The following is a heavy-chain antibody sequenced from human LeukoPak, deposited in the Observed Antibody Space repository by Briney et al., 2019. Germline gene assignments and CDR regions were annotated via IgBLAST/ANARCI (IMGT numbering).Heavy chain of an antibody. CDR1: GGSISSGGYY. CDR2: IYYSGST. CDR3: ARGPAAAYSGHWFDP. J-gene: IGHJ5*02. V-gene: IGHV4-31*03. D-gene: IGHD2-2*01. Sequence: KTSETLSLTCTVSGGSISSGGYYWSWIRQHPGKGLVWIGYIYYSGSTYYNPSLKSRVTISVDTSKNQFSLKLSSVTAADTAVYYCARGPAAAYSGHWFDPWGQGTLVTVSS.